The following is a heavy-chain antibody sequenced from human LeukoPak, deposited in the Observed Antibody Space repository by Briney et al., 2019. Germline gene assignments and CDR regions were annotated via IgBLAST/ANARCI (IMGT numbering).Heavy chain of an antibody. CDR2: ISSSDTYI. J-gene: IGHJ4*02. CDR3: AKRGIAAAASFDY. D-gene: IGHD6-13*01. Sequence: GGSLRLSCAASGFTFSSYNMNWVRQAPWKGLEWVSAISSSDTYIYYADSVKGRFTISRDNAKNSLYLQMNSLRAEDTAVYYCAKRGIAAAASFDYWGQGTLVTVSS. CDR1: GFTFSSYN. V-gene: IGHV3-21*01.